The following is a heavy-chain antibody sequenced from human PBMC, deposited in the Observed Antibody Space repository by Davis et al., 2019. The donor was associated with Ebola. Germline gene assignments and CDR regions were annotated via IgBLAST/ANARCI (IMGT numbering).Heavy chain of an antibody. J-gene: IGHJ6*02. CDR2: INHSGST. Sequence: SETLSLTCPVSGGSVSSYYWSWIRQPPGKGLEWIGEINHSGSTNYNPSLKSRVTLSVDTSKNQFSLKLSSVTAADTAVYYCARGRASRGRYYYYYGMDVWGQGTTVTVSS. V-gene: IGHV4-34*01. CDR3: ARGRASRGRYYYYYGMDV. D-gene: IGHD3-10*01. CDR1: GGSVSSYY.